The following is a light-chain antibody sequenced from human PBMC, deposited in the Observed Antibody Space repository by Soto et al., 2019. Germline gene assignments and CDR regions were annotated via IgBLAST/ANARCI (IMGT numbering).Light chain of an antibody. CDR1: ESTSSTY. Sequence: EIVLTQSPGTLSLSPGEIATLSCRASESTSSTYLAWYQQKPGQAPRLLIYGASSRATGIPERFSGSGSATDFTLSIGRLEPEDFAVYYCQHYGSSPWTFGQGTKVEIK. V-gene: IGKV3-20*01. CDR2: GAS. J-gene: IGKJ1*01. CDR3: QHYGSSPWT.